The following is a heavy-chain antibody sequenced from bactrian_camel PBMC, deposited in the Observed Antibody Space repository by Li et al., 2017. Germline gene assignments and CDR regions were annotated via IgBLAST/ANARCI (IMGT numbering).Heavy chain of an antibody. CDR1: GYRYSTYC. CDR2: IDSDGRT. V-gene: IGHV3S67*01. Sequence: VQLVESGGGSVQAGESLRLSCVVSGYRYSTYCMGWFRQVPGNEREPLASIDSDGRTSVADSVKGRSTVSRDNAKNTLYLQLNNLRTEDTAMYYCASGPPTGTLATMLRKPQLWLNWGQGTQVTVS. J-gene: IGHJ4*01. D-gene: IGHD4*01. CDR3: ASGPPTGTLATMLRKPQLWLN.